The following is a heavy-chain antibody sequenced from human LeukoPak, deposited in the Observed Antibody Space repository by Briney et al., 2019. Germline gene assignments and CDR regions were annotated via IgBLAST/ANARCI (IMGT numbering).Heavy chain of an antibody. CDR1: GYTFTVHY. V-gene: IGHV1-2*02. CDR3: ARGGWELLRTSFDY. J-gene: IGHJ4*02. CDR2: IKPNSGGA. Sequence: ASVTVSCKASGYTFTVHYMHWVRQAPGQGLEWMGWIKPNSGGASHAQKFQGRVTMTRDTSISTAYMELRRLTSDDTAVYYCARGGWELLRTSFDYWGQGTLVTVSS. D-gene: IGHD1-26*01.